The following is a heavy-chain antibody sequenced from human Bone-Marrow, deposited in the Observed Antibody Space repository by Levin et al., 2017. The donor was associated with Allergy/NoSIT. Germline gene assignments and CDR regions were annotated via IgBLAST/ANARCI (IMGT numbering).Heavy chain of an antibody. CDR1: GGSVNNNSYY. D-gene: IGHD3-9*01. CDR2: IYYSGST. CDR3: SRSRNRIRDSGQYVQYKYFDI. Sequence: RPSETLSLTCAVSGGSVNNNSYYWNWIRQPPGRGLEWIGYIYYSGSTIYNPSLDSRVTISVDTSKNQFSLRVSSVTAADTAMYFCSRSRNRIRDSGQYVQYKYFDIWGQGTPVTVSS. J-gene: IGHJ4*02. V-gene: IGHV4-61*01.